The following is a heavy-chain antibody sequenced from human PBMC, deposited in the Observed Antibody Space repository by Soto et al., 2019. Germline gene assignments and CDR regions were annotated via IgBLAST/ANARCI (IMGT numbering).Heavy chain of an antibody. CDR1: GFSVSSNY. J-gene: IGHJ6*02. D-gene: IGHD5-18*01. V-gene: IGHV3-53*01. CDR3: ARDSTWIPYYHYGMDV. Sequence: EVQLVVSGGGLIQPGGSLRLSCAASGFSVSSNYMSWVRQAPGKGLEWVSVVYSGGNTHYADSVKGRFTISRDNSKNTLYLQMNSLRAEDTAVYYCARDSTWIPYYHYGMDVWGQGTTVTVSS. CDR2: VYSGGNT.